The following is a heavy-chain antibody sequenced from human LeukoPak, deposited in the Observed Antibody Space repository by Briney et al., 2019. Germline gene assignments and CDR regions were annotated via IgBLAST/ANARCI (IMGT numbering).Heavy chain of an antibody. CDR2: INGNDGST. V-gene: IGHV1-2*02. J-gene: IGHJ5*02. CDR3: ARDEGSTYSQLDH. D-gene: IGHD5-12*01. Sequence: ASVKVSCKASGYTFDNFYIHWVRQAPGQGPEWMGWINGNDGSTKYAQRFQGRVIMTRVTAISTVYMDLSGLRPDDTAIYYCARDEGSTYSQLDHWGQGTLVTVSS. CDR1: GYTFDNFY.